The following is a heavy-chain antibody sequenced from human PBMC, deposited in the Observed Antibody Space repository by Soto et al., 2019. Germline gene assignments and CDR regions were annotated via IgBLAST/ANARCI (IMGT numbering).Heavy chain of an antibody. J-gene: IGHJ4*02. V-gene: IGHV5-51*01. CDR3: ARATAMVTGSPLIFDY. CDR1: GYRFTSYW. Sequence: PGESLKISCKGSGYRFTSYWIGWVRQMPGKGLEWMGIIYPGDSDTRYSPSFQGQVTISADKSISTAYLQWSSLKASDTAMYYCARATAMVTGSPLIFDYWGQGTLVTSPQ. CDR2: IYPGDSDT. D-gene: IGHD5-18*01.